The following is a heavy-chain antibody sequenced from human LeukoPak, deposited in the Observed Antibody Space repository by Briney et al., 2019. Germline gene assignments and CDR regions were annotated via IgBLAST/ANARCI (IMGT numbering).Heavy chain of an antibody. CDR1: GFTFRTYW. CDR3: ARYYIEERCFDY. CDR2: MNHDGGEI. J-gene: IGHJ4*02. D-gene: IGHD3-10*01. Sequence: VGTLRLSCAASGFTFRTYWMTSVRRAPGKRLEWVANMNHDGGEIYYVDSVKGRFTISRDNAKNSLYLQMKSLRAEDTAMYYCARYYIEERCFDYWGQGTLVTVSS. V-gene: IGHV3-7*03.